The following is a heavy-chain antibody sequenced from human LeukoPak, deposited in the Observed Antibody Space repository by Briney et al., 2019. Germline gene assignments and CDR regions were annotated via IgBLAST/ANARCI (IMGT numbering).Heavy chain of an antibody. V-gene: IGHV1-69*13. CDR2: IIPIFGTA. CDR3: ARAGYCSGGSCYGGSYYYYGMDV. Sequence: SVQVSCKASGGTFSSYAISWVRQAPGQGLEWMGGIIPIFGTANYAQKFQGRVTITADESTSTAYMELSSLRSEDTAVYYCARAGYCSGGSCYGGSYYYYGMDVWGQGTTVTVSS. CDR1: GGTFSSYA. J-gene: IGHJ6*02. D-gene: IGHD2-15*01.